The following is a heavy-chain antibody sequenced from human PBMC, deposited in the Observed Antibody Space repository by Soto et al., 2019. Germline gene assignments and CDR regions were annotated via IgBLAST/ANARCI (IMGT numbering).Heavy chain of an antibody. D-gene: IGHD1-1*01. V-gene: IGHV4-34*01. CDR3: ARRRDGNNRQHKNYFDY. J-gene: IGHJ4*02. CDR2: SNHSGST. CDR1: GGSFSAYY. Sequence: WETLSLTCAVNGGSFSAYYWTWIRQPPGRGLEWIGESNHSGSTNYNPSLKSRVTISMDTSKNQFSLKLSSVTAADTAVYYCARRRDGNNRQHKNYFDYWGQGTLVTVSS.